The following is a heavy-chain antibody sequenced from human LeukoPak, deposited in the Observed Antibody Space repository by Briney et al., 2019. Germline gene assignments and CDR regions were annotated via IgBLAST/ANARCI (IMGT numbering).Heavy chain of an antibody. CDR1: GYNLTELS. J-gene: IGHJ4*02. Sequence: ASVKVSCKVSGYNLTELSMHWVRQAPGKGLEWMGGFDPEDGETIYAQKFQGRVTMTEDTSTDTAYMELSSLRAEDTAVYYCAKYLAVYRGSYLEEYFDYWGQGTLVTVSS. D-gene: IGHD1-26*01. V-gene: IGHV1-24*01. CDR2: FDPEDGET. CDR3: AKYLAVYRGSYLEEYFDY.